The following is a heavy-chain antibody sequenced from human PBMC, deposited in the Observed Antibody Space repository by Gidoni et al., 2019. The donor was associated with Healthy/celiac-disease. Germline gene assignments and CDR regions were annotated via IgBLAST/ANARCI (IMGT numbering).Heavy chain of an antibody. CDR3: ARASLSSGFTTYYFDY. CDR2: ISSSSSYT. CDR1: GFTFSDSY. J-gene: IGHJ4*02. Sequence: QVQLVESGGGLVKPGGSLRLSCAASGFTFSDSYMSWIRQAPGKGLEWVSYISSSSSYTNYADSVKGRFTISRDNAKNSLYLQMNSLRAEDTAVYYCARASLSSGFTTYYFDYWGQGTLVTVSS. V-gene: IGHV3-11*06. D-gene: IGHD6-19*01.